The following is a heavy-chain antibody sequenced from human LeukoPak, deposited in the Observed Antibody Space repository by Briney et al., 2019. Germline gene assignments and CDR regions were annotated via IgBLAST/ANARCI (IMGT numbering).Heavy chain of an antibody. V-gene: IGHV4-59*01. Sequence: SETLSLTCTVSGGSISNYYWSWIRQPPGKGLEWIGYIYYSGTTNYNPSLKSRVTISVDTSKNQFSLKLNSVTAADTAVYYCAREWGHCSGGSCYSKYDAFDIWGQGTMVTVSS. J-gene: IGHJ3*02. CDR1: GGSISNYY. CDR2: IYYSGTT. D-gene: IGHD2-15*01. CDR3: AREWGHCSGGSCYSKYDAFDI.